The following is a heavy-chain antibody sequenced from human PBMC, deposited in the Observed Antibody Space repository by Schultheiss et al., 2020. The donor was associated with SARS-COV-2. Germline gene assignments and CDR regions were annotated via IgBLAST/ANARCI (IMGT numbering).Heavy chain of an antibody. CDR3: ARGKVAGGLPDH. CDR2: INHSGST. J-gene: IGHJ4*02. D-gene: IGHD6-13*01. CDR1: GGSVTSASDH. V-gene: IGHV4-61*01. Sequence: SETLSLTCTVSGGSVTSASDHWSWIRQPPGKGLEWIGEINHSGSTNYNPSLKSRVTISVDTSKNQFSLKLSSVTAADTAVYYCARGKVAGGLPDHWGQGTLVTVSS.